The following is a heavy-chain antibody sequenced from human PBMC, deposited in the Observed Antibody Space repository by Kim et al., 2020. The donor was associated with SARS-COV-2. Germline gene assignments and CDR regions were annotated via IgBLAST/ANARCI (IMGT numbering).Heavy chain of an antibody. CDR2: T. V-gene: IGHV3-23*01. J-gene: IGHJ4*02. Sequence: TFYSDSVKSRFDITRENTKNTMYLQMNSLRAEDTALYYCARSYSDWHFDYWGQGTLVPVSS. CDR3: ARSYSDWHFDY. D-gene: IGHD1-26*01.